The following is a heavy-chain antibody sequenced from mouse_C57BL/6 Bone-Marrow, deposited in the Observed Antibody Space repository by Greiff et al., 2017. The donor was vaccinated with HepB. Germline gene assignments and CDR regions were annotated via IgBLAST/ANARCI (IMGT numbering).Heavy chain of an antibody. D-gene: IGHD3-2*02. CDR2: INPNNGGT. V-gene: IGHV1-26*01. CDR1: GYTFTDYY. CDR3: ARSGYVYYAMDY. Sequence: EVQLQQSGPELVKPGASVKISCKASGYTFTDYYMNWVKQSHGKSLEWIGDINPNNGGTSYNQKFKGKATLTGDKSSSTAYMELRSLTSEDSAVYYCARSGYVYYAMDYWGQGTSVTVSS. J-gene: IGHJ4*01.